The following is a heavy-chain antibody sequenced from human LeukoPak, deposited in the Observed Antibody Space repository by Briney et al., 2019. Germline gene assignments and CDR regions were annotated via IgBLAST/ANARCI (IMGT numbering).Heavy chain of an antibody. Sequence: SETLSLTCTVSGGSVSSTTYYWSWIRQPPGKGLEWIASINYSGSTYYNPSLKSRVTISVDTSENQFSLTLSSVTAADTAVYYCARYVVYGSGKYYFDYWGQGTLVTVSS. V-gene: IGHV4-39*01. D-gene: IGHD3-10*01. J-gene: IGHJ4*02. CDR1: GGSVSSTTYY. CDR2: INYSGST. CDR3: ARYVVYGSGKYYFDY.